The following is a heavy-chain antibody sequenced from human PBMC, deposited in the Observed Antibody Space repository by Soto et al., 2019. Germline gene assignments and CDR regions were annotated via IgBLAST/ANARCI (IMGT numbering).Heavy chain of an antibody. V-gene: IGHV4-61*08. CDR1: GGSISSGDYY. Sequence: PSDTLSLTCTVSGGSISSGDYYWSWIRQPPGKGLEWIGYIYYSGSTNYNPSLKSRVTISVDTSKNQFPLKLSSVTAADTAVYYCAREGSSFFDYWGQGTLVTVSS. CDR3: AREGSSFFDY. J-gene: IGHJ4*02. D-gene: IGHD6-13*01. CDR2: IYYSGST.